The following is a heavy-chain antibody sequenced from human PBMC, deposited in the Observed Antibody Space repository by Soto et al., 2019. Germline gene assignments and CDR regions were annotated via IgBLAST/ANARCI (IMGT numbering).Heavy chain of an antibody. D-gene: IGHD1-7*01. V-gene: IGHV4-59*01. Sequence: SETLSLTCTVSGGSISSYYWSWIRQPPGKGLEWIGYIYYSGSTNYNPSLKSRVTISVDTSKNQFSLKLSSVTAADTAVYYCAREGGNYVSGAFDMWGQGTMVTV. CDR3: AREGGNYVSGAFDM. J-gene: IGHJ3*02. CDR2: IYYSGST. CDR1: GGSISSYY.